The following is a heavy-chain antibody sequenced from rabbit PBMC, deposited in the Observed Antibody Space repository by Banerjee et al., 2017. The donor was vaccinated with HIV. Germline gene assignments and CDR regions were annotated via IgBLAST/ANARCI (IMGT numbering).Heavy chain of an antibody. V-gene: IGHV1S45*01. Sequence: QEQLKETGGGLVQPGGSLTLSCKASGFDFSSYYMSWVRQAPGKGLEWIGYIEPVFGSTGYASWVKGRFTISKTSPTTVTLQMTSLTVADTATYFCARDLAGVIGWNFGLWGPGTLVTVS. CDR1: GFDFSSYYM. D-gene: IGHD4-1*01. CDR3: ARDLAGVIGWNFGL. J-gene: IGHJ4*01. CDR2: IEPVFGST.